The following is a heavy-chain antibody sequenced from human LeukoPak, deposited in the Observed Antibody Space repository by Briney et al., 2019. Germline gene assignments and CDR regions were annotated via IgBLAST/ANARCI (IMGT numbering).Heavy chain of an antibody. V-gene: IGHV5-51*01. Sequence: GESLQISCKGSGYSFTSTFTSYWIGWVRQMPGKGLEWMGIIYPGDSDTRYSPSFQGQVTISADKSTNTAYLQWTSLKGSDTAIYYCATPAAYCSSTSCFKAFDIWGQGTMVTVSS. CDR3: ATPAAYCSSTSCFKAFDI. J-gene: IGHJ3*02. CDR2: IYPGDSDT. D-gene: IGHD2-2*01. CDR1: GYSFTSTFTSYW.